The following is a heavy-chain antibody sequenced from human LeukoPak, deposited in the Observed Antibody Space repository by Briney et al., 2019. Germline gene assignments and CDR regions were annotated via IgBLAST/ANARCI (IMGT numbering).Heavy chain of an antibody. CDR1: GYTFTSYG. D-gene: IGHD3-3*01. CDR2: ISAYNGNT. J-gene: IGHJ4*02. Sequence: ASVKVSCKASGYTFTSYGISWVRQAPGQGLEWMGWISAYNGNTNYAQKLQGRVTMTTDTSTSTAYMELRSLRSDDTAVYYCAIDMYYDLWSGYYTGGMWGQGTLVTVSS. CDR3: AIDMYYDLWSGYYTGGM. V-gene: IGHV1-18*01.